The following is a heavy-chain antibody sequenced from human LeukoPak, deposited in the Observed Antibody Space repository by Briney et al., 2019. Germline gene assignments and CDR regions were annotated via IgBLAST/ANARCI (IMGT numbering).Heavy chain of an antibody. CDR2: IYTSGST. V-gene: IGHV4-61*02. CDR3: ARGVGPPGGNSFDY. J-gene: IGHJ4*02. Sequence: SQTLSLTCTVSGGSISSGSYYWSWIRQPAGKGLEWIGRIYTSGSTNYNPSLKSRVTISVDTSKNQFSLKLSSVTAADAAVYYCARGVGPPGGNSFDYWGQGTLVTVSS. CDR1: GGSISSGSYY. D-gene: IGHD2-8*01.